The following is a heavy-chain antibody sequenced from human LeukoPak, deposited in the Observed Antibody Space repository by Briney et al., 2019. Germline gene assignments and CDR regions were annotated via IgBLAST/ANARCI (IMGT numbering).Heavy chain of an antibody. CDR2: ISSSSSYI. CDR3: ARDDAVGATTYWYFDL. CDR1: GFTFSSYS. V-gene: IGHV3-21*01. Sequence: PGGSLRLSCAASGFTFSSYSMNWVRQAPGKGLELVSSISSSSSYIYYADSVKGRFTISRDNAKNSLYLQMNSLRAEDTAVYYCARDDAVGATTYWYFDLWGRGTLVTVSS. D-gene: IGHD1-26*01. J-gene: IGHJ2*01.